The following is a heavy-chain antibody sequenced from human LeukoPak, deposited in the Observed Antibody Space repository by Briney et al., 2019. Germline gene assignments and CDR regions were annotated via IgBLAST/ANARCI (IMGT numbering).Heavy chain of an antibody. V-gene: IGHV4-61*02. Sequence: PSQTLSLTCTVSGGSISSGSYYWSWIRQPAWKGLEWIGCIYTSGSTNYNPSLKSRVTISVDTSKNQFSLKLSSVTAADTAVYYCASGYGGNISWFDHWRQGTLVTVSS. CDR3: ASGYGGNISWFDH. D-gene: IGHD4-23*01. J-gene: IGHJ5*02. CDR1: GGSISSGSYY. CDR2: IYTSGST.